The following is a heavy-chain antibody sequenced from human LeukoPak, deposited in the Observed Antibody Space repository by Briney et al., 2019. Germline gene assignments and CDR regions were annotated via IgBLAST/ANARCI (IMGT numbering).Heavy chain of an antibody. J-gene: IGHJ4*02. Sequence: GGSPRLSCAASGFTFSVYTMHWVRQAPGKGLEWVAVISYDGRNIYYTDSVTGRFTISRDNSKNTLYLQMTSLRPEDTAVYYCARGVNIEGATEGYYFHYWGQGTLVTVSS. CDR1: GFTFSVYT. CDR3: ARGVNIEGATEGYYFHY. CDR2: ISYDGRNI. D-gene: IGHD1-26*01. V-gene: IGHV3-30*04.